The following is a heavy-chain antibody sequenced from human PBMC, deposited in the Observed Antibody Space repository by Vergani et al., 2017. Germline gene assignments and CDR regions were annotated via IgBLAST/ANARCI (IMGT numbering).Heavy chain of an antibody. D-gene: IGHD3-10*01. Sequence: EVQLLESGGGLVQPGGSLRLSCTASGFTFSSYAMSWFRQAPGKGLEWVSDISGSGGSTYYEDSVKGRFTISRDNSKNTLYLQMNSLRAEDTAVYYCARDPSDGSGMDWGQGTLVTVSS. V-gene: IGHV3-23*01. CDR1: GFTFSSYA. J-gene: IGHJ4*02. CDR3: ARDPSDGSGMD. CDR2: ISGSGGST.